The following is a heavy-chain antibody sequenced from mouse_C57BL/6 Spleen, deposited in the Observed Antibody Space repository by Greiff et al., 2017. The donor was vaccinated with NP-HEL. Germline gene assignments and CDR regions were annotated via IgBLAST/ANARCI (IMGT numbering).Heavy chain of an antibody. CDR3: AREYGGFAY. Sequence: VQLQQPGAELVKPGASVKLSCKASGYTFTSYWMHWVKQRPGQGLEWIGLIHPNSGSTNYNEKFKSKATLTVDKSSSTAYMQRSSLTSEDSAVYYCAREYGGFAYWGQGTLVTVSA. D-gene: IGHD5-1*01. J-gene: IGHJ3*01. V-gene: IGHV1-64*01. CDR2: IHPNSGST. CDR1: GYTFTSYW.